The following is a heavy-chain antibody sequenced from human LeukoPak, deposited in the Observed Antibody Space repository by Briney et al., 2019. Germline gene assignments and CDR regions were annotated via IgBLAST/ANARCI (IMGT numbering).Heavy chain of an antibody. V-gene: IGHV4-30-4*01. CDR3: ARDLLNEGNHLDY. CDR2: IYYSGST. J-gene: IGHJ4*02. D-gene: IGHD4-23*01. CDR1: GGSISSGDYY. Sequence: SETLSLTCTVSGGSISSGDYYWSWIRQPPGKGLEWIGYIYYSGSTYYNPSLKSRVTISVDTSKNQFSLKLSSVAAADTAVYYCARDLLNEGNHLDYWGQGTLVTVSS.